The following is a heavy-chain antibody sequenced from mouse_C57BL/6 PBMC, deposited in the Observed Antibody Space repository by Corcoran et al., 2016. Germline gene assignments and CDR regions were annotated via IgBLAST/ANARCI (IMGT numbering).Heavy chain of an antibody. CDR3: ARSPYYDGSSGDY. V-gene: IGHV1-26*01. CDR1: GYTFTDYS. D-gene: IGHD1-1*01. J-gene: IGHJ2*01. CDR2: INPNNGGT. Sequence: EVQLQQSGPELVKPGASVKISCKASGYTFTDYSMNWVKQSHGKSLGWIGDINPNNGGTSYNQKFQGKATLTVAKSSSTAYLELRSLKSEDSAGYYCARSPYYDGSSGDYWGQGNTLTVSS.